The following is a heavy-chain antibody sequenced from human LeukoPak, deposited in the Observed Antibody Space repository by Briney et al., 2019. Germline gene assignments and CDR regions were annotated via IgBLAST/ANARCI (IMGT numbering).Heavy chain of an antibody. CDR2: IHYSKIT. J-gene: IGHJ4*02. D-gene: IGHD1-26*01. Sequence: SQTLSLTCTVSGYSISSGFYWGWIRQSPGKGLDWIGSIHYSKITFYNPSLKSRVTMSLDTSKNRFSLNLNSVTAADTAVYYCARAVGTTTGLFDYWGQGALVTVSS. CDR3: ARAVGTTTGLFDY. CDR1: GYSISSGFY. V-gene: IGHV4-38-2*02.